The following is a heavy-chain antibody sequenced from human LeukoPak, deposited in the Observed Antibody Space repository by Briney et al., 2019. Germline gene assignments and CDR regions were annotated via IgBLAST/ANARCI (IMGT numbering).Heavy chain of an antibody. J-gene: IGHJ6*02. Sequence: SETLSLTCTVSGGSISDYYWSWIRQSAGKGLEWIGHIYSSGSTYYNPSLKSRLTMSLDMSKNQVSLKLSSMTAADTAVYYCARDFPHGSGRYFYEGMDVWGQGTTVTVSS. CDR2: IYSSGST. CDR1: GGSISDYY. D-gene: IGHD2-15*01. CDR3: ARDFPHGSGRYFYEGMDV. V-gene: IGHV4-4*07.